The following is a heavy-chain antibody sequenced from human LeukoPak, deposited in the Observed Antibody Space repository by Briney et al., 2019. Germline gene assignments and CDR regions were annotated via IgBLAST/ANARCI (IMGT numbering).Heavy chain of an antibody. CDR3: VRDWAYGAKFDVFDI. Sequence: GASVKVSCKASGYTFSSYGISWVRQAPGQGLEWMGWISANDGSTNYAQKLRGRVTMTTDTSTSTAYMELRGLRSDDTAVYYCVRDWAYGAKFDVFDIWGQGTMVTVYS. CDR2: ISANDGST. CDR1: GYTFSSYG. D-gene: IGHD4-17*01. J-gene: IGHJ3*02. V-gene: IGHV1-18*01.